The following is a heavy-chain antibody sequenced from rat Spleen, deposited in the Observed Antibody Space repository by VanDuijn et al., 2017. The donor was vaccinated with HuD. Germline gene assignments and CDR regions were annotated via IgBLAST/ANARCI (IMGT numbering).Heavy chain of an antibody. D-gene: IGHD4-6*01. Sequence: EVQLQESGPGLVKPSQSLSLTCSVTDFSITNNYWGWIRQFPGNKMEWIGHISYSGTTSYNPSLKSRVSISRDTSKNQFFLQLNSVTTEDTATYYCARWGGIFYFDYWGQGVMVTSSS. J-gene: IGHJ2*01. CDR3: ARWGGIFYFDY. CDR1: DFSITNNY. CDR2: ISYSGTT. V-gene: IGHV3-1*01.